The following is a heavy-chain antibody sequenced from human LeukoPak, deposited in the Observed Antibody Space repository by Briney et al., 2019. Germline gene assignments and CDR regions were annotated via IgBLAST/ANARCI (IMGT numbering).Heavy chain of an antibody. CDR3: ARVYFYDSSGYLGPFDY. V-gene: IGHV3-23*01. D-gene: IGHD3-22*01. Sequence: GGSLRLSCAASGFTFSSYAMSWVRQAPGKGLEWVSAISGSGGSTYYADSVKGRFTISRDNSKNTLYLQMNSLRAEDTAVYYCARVYFYDSSGYLGPFDYWGQGTPVTVSS. J-gene: IGHJ4*02. CDR2: ISGSGGST. CDR1: GFTFSSYA.